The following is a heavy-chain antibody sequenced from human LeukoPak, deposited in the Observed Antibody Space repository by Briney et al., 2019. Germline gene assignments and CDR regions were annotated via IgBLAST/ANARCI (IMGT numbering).Heavy chain of an antibody. CDR2: IKQDGSEK. V-gene: IGHV3-7*01. CDR3: AKAGDFLYDSSGYPLGY. J-gene: IGHJ4*02. D-gene: IGHD3-22*01. CDR1: GSTFSSYW. Sequence: GGSLRLSCAASGSTFSSYWMSWVRQAPGKGLEWVANIKQDGSEKYYVDSVKGRFTISRDNSKNTLYLQMNSLRAEDTAVYYCAKAGDFLYDSSGYPLGYWGQGTLVTVSS.